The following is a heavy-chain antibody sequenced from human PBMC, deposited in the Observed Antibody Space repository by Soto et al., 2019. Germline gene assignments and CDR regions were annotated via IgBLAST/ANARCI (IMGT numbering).Heavy chain of an antibody. CDR2: IYSTGTT. V-gene: IGHV4-4*07. D-gene: IGHD1-26*01. CDR1: GGSINGHY. J-gene: IGHJ6*02. Sequence: QVHLQESGPGLVKPSETLSLTCIVSGGSINGHYWTWIRQPAGKGLEWIGRIYSTGTTDYNPSLESRTTMSIDTSKNQFSRKLTSVTAADSAVYFCAREKDFYFNALDVWGLGTTVAVSS. CDR3: AREKDFYFNALDV.